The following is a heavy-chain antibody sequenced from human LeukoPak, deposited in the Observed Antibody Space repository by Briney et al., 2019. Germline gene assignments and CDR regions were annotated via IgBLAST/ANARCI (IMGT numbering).Heavy chain of an antibody. D-gene: IGHD2-2*01. CDR1: GYTFTGYY. Sequence: ASVKVSCKTSGYTFTGYYIHWVRQAPGQGLEWMGRINPNSGGTSYAQKFQGRVTMTRDTSISTAYMELSRLTSDDTAVYYCARDRGGSGTSCYDYWGQGTLVTVSS. V-gene: IGHV1-2*06. J-gene: IGHJ4*02. CDR2: INPNSGGT. CDR3: ARDRGGSGTSCYDY.